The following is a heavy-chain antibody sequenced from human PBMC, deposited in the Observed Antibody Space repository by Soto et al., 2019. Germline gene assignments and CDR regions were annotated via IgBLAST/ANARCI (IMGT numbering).Heavy chain of an antibody. Sequence: SESLSLTCTVSGGSISSGDYYWSWIRQPPGKGLEWIGYIYYSGSTYYNPSLKSRVTISVGTSKNQFSLKLSSVTAADTAVYYCARRGAIESDFDYWGQGTLVTVSS. V-gene: IGHV4-30-4*01. D-gene: IGHD3-16*02. J-gene: IGHJ4*02. CDR3: ARRGAIESDFDY. CDR1: GGSISSGDYY. CDR2: IYYSGST.